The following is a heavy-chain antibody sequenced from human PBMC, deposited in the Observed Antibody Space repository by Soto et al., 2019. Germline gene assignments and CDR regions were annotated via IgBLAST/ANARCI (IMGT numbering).Heavy chain of an antibody. V-gene: IGHV1-69*02. Sequence: QVQLVQSGAEVKKPGSSVKVSCKASGGTFSSYTISWVRQAPGQGLEWMGRIIPILGIANYAQKFQGRVTITADKSTSTFYLELSSLRSEDTAVYYCPTSLSSPEAFDIWGQGTMVTVSS. J-gene: IGHJ3*02. CDR2: IIPILGIA. CDR1: GGTFSSYT. CDR3: PTSLSSPEAFDI. D-gene: IGHD6-13*01.